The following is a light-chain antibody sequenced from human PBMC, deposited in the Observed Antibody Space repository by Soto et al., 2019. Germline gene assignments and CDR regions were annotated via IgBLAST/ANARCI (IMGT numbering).Light chain of an antibody. CDR2: EDI. CDR1: NSNYNL. Sequence: QSVLTQPASVSGSPGQSITISCTGTNSNYNLVSWYQQHPGKAPKLMIYEDIKRPSGISNRFSGSKSGNTASLTISGLQADDEARYYCLSYAGLHTSWVFSGGTQLTVL. J-gene: IGLJ3*02. V-gene: IGLV2-23*01. CDR3: LSYAGLHTSWV.